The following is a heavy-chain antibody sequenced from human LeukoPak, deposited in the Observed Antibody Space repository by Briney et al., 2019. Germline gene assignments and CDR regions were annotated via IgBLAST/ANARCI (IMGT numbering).Heavy chain of an antibody. CDR3: ASPSISSSTYDY. CDR2: INYSGNT. V-gene: IGHV4-39*01. CDR1: GGSISSSTYY. Sequence: SETLSLTCTVSGGSISSSTYYWGWIRQPPGKGLEWIGSINYSGNTYYNPSLKSRVTISVDTSKNQSSLRLSSVTAADTAVYYCASPSISSSTYDYWGQGTLVTVSS. D-gene: IGHD6-6*01. J-gene: IGHJ4*02.